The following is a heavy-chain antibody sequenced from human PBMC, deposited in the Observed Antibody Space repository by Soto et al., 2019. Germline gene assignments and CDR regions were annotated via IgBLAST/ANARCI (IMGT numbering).Heavy chain of an antibody. CDR1: GYSFTGHY. Sequence: ASVKVSCKASGYSFTGHYIHWVRQAPGQGLEWMGWFNPHSGATNYAASFQGRVTMTRDTSISTAYMELSRLRSDDTAVYYCARGLGYCSNGVCYDAFDVWGQGTMVTVSS. V-gene: IGHV1-2*02. CDR3: ARGLGYCSNGVCYDAFDV. J-gene: IGHJ3*01. CDR2: FNPHSGAT. D-gene: IGHD2-8*01.